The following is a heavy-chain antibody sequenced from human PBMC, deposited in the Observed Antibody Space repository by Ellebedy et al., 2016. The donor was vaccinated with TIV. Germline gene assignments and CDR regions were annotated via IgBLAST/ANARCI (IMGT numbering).Heavy chain of an antibody. J-gene: IGHJ4*02. CDR1: GFTFSSYS. D-gene: IGHD6-13*01. V-gene: IGHV3-48*02. Sequence: GESLKISCAASGFTFSSYSMSWVRQAPGKGLEWVSYISSSSDIIHYADSVKGRFTISRDNAKNSLYLQMNSLRDEDKAVYYCARDLVAQQLYDYWGQGTLVTVSS. CDR2: ISSSSDII. CDR3: ARDLVAQQLYDY.